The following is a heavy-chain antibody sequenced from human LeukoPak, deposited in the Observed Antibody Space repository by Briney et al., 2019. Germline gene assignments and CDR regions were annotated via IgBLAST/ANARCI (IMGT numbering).Heavy chain of an antibody. CDR3: ARGRRGGSH. D-gene: IGHD3-16*01. J-gene: IGHJ4*02. V-gene: IGHV4-59*12. Sequence: SETLSLTCTVSGGSISSYYWSWIRQPPGKGLEWIGYIYYSGSTNYNPSLKSRVTISVDTSKNQFSLKLSSVTAADTAVYYCARGRRGGSHWGQGTLVTVSS. CDR1: GGSISSYY. CDR2: IYYSGST.